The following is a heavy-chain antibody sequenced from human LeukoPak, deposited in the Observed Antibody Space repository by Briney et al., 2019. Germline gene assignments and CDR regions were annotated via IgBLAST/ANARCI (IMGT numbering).Heavy chain of an antibody. CDR1: GGSISSSTYY. D-gene: IGHD6-6*01. CDR2: INYSGST. J-gene: IGHJ4*02. V-gene: IGHV4-39*01. CDR3: ARLLYSSSSSPNFDY. Sequence: SETLSLTCTVSGGSISSSTYYWGWIRQPPGKGLEWIGSINYSGSTYHNPSLKSRVTISVDTFRNQFSLKLSSVTAADTAVYYCARLLYSSSSSPNFDYWGQGTLVTVSS.